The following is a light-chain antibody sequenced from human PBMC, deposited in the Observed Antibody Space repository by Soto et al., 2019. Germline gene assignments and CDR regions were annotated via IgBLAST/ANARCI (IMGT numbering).Light chain of an antibody. CDR1: QSVSSTY. V-gene: IGKV3-20*01. J-gene: IGKJ4*01. CDR2: GAS. CDR3: QHSDSLVLT. Sequence: EIVLTQSPGTLSLSPGERATLSCRASQSVSSTYLAWYQQKPGQAPRLLIYGASSSATGIPDRFSGSGSGTACTLTISRLEPEDFAVYCCQHSDSLVLTFGGGTKVEIK.